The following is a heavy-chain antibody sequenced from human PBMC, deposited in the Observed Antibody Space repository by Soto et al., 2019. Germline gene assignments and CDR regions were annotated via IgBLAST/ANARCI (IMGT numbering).Heavy chain of an antibody. CDR2: IYYTGNT. CDR1: GGSTSSYF. J-gene: IGHJ4*02. Sequence: SETLSLTCTVSGGSTSSYFWSWIRQPQGRGLEWIGYIYYTGNTNYNPSLKSRVTISVDTFNSQFSLRLSSVTAADTAVYYCARGAATSSHAFDIWGQGILVTVSS. D-gene: IGHD3-16*01. CDR3: ARGAATSSHAFDI. V-gene: IGHV4-59*01.